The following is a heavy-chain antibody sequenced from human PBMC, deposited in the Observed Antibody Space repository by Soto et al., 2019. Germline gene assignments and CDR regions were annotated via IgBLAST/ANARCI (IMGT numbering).Heavy chain of an antibody. D-gene: IGHD1-26*01. V-gene: IGHV3-74*01. CDR3: AKDEVGAIYYYYSGMDV. CDR2: INSDGSRT. J-gene: IGHJ6*02. Sequence: GGSLRLSCAGSGFTFSSYWMHWVRQAPGKGLVWVSRINSDGSRTIYADSVQGRFTISRDNSKNTLYLQMNSLRAEGTAVYYCAKDEVGAIYYYYSGMDVWGQGTTVTVSS. CDR1: GFTFSSYW.